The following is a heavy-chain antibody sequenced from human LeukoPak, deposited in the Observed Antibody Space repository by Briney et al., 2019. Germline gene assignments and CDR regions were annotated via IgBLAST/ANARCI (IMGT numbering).Heavy chain of an antibody. CDR2: SDYSGGS. J-gene: IGHJ3*02. CDR3: ARVGSYAFDI. Sequence: SETLSLTCTVSGGSISSYYWSWIRQPPGKGLEWIGYSDYSGGSHYNPSLKSRVTISVDTFKNQFSLKLRSVTAADTAVYYRARVGSYAFDIWGQGTMVTVSS. CDR1: GGSISSYY. V-gene: IGHV4-59*01.